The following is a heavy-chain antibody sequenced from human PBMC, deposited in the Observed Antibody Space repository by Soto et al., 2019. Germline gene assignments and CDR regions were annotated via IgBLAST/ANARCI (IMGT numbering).Heavy chain of an antibody. J-gene: IGHJ4*02. D-gene: IGHD3-22*01. CDR2: IDPSDSQT. V-gene: IGHV5-10-1*01. CDR1: GYSFAGYW. Sequence: PGGSRKISCKGSGYSFAGYWITWVRQKPGKGLEWMGRIDPSDSQTYYSPSFRGHVTISATKSITTVFLQWSSLRASDTAMYYCARQIYDSDTGPNFQYYFDSWGQGTPVTVSS. CDR3: ARQIYDSDTGPNFQYYFDS.